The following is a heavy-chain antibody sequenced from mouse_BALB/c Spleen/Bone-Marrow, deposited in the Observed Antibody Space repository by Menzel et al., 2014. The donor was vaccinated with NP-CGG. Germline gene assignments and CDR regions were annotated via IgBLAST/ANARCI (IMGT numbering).Heavy chain of an antibody. D-gene: IGHD2-14*01. CDR1: GFTFTDYY. CDR3: ARDEKVRIYWYFDV. CDR2: IRNKANGYTT. V-gene: IGHV7-3*02. Sequence: EVMLVESGGGLVQPGGSLRLSCAPSGFTFTDYYMSWVRQPPGKALEWLGFIRNKANGYTTEYSASVKGRFTISRDNSQSILYLQMNTLRAEDSATYYCARDEKVRIYWYFDVWGAGTTVTVSS. J-gene: IGHJ1*01.